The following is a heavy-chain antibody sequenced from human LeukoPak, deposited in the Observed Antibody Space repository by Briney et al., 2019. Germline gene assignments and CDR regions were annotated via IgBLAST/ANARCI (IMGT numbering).Heavy chain of an antibody. J-gene: IGHJ3*02. D-gene: IGHD3-3*01. Sequence: PGRSLRLSCAASGFTFDDYAMHWVRQAPGKGLEWVSSISGGSTHYADSKKGRFTISRDNSRNTLHLQMNSLRAGDTAVYYCATPKKYDFWSGPPDAFDIWGQGTMVTVSS. CDR1: GFTFDDYA. CDR3: ATPKKYDFWSGPPDAFDI. CDR2: ISGGST. V-gene: IGHV3-38-3*01.